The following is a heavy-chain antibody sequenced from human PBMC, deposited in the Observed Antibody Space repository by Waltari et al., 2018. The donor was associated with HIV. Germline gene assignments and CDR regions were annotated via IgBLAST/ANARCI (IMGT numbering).Heavy chain of an antibody. CDR1: GYTFSGHY. Sequence: QVQLVQSGAEVKKPGASVTVSCKASGYTFSGHYIHWVRQPPGQGLEWPGRIDPDSGLANYAQTFQGRVTMTRAKSIGTVYLKLSGLRSDDTALYYCARMYYGSWFTMADYGLDVWGQGTTVTVSS. V-gene: IGHV1-2*06. CDR2: IDPDSGLA. D-gene: IGHD3-10*01. J-gene: IGHJ6*02. CDR3: ARMYYGSWFTMADYGLDV.